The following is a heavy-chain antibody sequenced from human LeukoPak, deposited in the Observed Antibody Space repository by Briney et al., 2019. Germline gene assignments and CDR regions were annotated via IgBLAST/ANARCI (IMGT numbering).Heavy chain of an antibody. J-gene: IGHJ4*02. V-gene: IGHV4-61*02. CDR3: ARWNNDVLTGYYDSFDY. Sequence: SETLSLXCSVSGGSISSGPYYWGWSRQPAGKGLEWIGRIYPSGATNYNPSLKSRVTISIDTSANQFSLKLNSVTAADTAVYFCARWNNDVLTGYYDSFDYWGQGILVTVSS. CDR1: GGSISSGPYY. D-gene: IGHD3-9*01. CDR2: IYPSGAT.